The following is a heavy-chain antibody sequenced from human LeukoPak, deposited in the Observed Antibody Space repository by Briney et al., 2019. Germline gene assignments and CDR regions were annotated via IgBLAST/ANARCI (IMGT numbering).Heavy chain of an antibody. D-gene: IGHD5-12*01. J-gene: IGHJ4*02. CDR3: TRGRGYSGYALYDL. CDR2: IRDKSYSGAT. CDR1: GFTFGDYG. Sequence: PGGSLRLSCTGSGFTFGDYGMSWVRQAPGKGLEWVGFIRDKSYSGATEYAASVKGRFTISRDDSKRLAYLQMNSLKIEDTAVYFCTRGRGYSGYALYDLWGQGTLVTVSS. V-gene: IGHV3-49*04.